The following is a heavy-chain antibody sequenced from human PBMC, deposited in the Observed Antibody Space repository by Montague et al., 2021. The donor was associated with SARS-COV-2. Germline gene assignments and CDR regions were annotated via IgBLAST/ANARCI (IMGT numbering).Heavy chain of an antibody. D-gene: IGHD6-13*01. CDR1: GGSISSYY. CDR2: IYIRETA. J-gene: IGHJ6*02. V-gene: IGHV4-4*07. CDR3: ARGRRIAAGGTSYYGLDV. Sequence: ETLSLTCTVPGGSISSYYWSWIRQPAGKGLEWIGRIYIRETATYNPSLTSRVIMSADTSKNQISLKLSSVTAADTAVYYCARGRRIAAGGTSYYGLDVWGQGTTGTVSS.